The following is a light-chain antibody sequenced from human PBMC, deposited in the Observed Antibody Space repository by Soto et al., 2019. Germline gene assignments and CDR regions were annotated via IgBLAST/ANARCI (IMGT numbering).Light chain of an antibody. CDR3: QQYGSSPGT. CDR1: QSVSSSS. V-gene: IGKV3-20*01. Sequence: ETVLTQSPGTLSLSPGERATLSCRASQSVSSSSLAWYQQKPGQAPRLLIYGASSRATGIPDRFSGSGSGTDFTLTISRLEPEDFAVYYCQQYGSSPGTFGQGTKVDIK. J-gene: IGKJ1*01. CDR2: GAS.